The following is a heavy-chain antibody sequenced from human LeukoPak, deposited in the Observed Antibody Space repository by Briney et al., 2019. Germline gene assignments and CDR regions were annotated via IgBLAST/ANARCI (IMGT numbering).Heavy chain of an antibody. CDR1: GFIVSSTY. V-gene: IGHV3-53*01. CDR3: AKTSRAYSNYDSPYDY. D-gene: IGHD4-11*01. Sequence: GGSLRLSCAASGFIVSSTYMSWVRQAPGKGLEWVSVIYSGGSTYYADSVKGRFTVSRDNSKDTLFLQMTSLRAEDTALYYCAKTSRAYSNYDSPYDYWGQGTLVTVSS. J-gene: IGHJ4*02. CDR2: IYSGGST.